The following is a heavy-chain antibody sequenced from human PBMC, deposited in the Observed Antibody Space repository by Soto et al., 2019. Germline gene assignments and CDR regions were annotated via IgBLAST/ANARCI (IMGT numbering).Heavy chain of an antibody. CDR2: IIPMFDTP. CDR1: GGTFSSDS. CDR3: ARSGGLDRDFNY. Sequence: QVQLVQSGAEVKKPGSSVKVSCKASGGTFSSDSFSWVRQAPGQGLEWMGGIIPMFDTPIYAQKFQDRVTITAEESTGTAYMQLSSLRSGDTAVYYCARSGGLDRDFNYWGQGSLVTVSS. V-gene: IGHV1-69*12. D-gene: IGHD2-15*01. J-gene: IGHJ4*02.